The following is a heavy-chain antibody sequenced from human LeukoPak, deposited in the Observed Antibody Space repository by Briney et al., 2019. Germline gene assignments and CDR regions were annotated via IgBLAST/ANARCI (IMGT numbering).Heavy chain of an antibody. Sequence: GGSLRLSCAASGFTFDKAWMTWVRQAPGKGLEWVSYISSSGSTIYYADSVKGRFTISRDNAKNSLYLQMNSLRAEDTAVYYCAASPSSGWYTPIIYYYYMDVWGKGTTVTISS. J-gene: IGHJ6*03. V-gene: IGHV3-48*03. CDR3: AASPSSGWYTPIIYYYYMDV. D-gene: IGHD6-19*01. CDR1: GFTFDKAW. CDR2: ISSSGSTI.